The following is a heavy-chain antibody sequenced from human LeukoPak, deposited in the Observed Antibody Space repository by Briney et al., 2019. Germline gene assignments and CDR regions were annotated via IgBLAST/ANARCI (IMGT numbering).Heavy chain of an antibody. D-gene: IGHD3-10*01. CDR1: GFTFSSYS. CDR3: ARDEVTMVRDPATTVYYYYYYMDV. V-gene: IGHV3-21*01. CDR2: ISSSSSYI. Sequence: GGSLRLSCAASGFTFSSYSMNWVRQAPGKGLEWVSSISSSSSYIYYADSVKGRFTISRDNAKNSLYLQMNSLRAEDTAVYYCARDEVTMVRDPATTVYYYYYYMDVWGKGTTVTISS. J-gene: IGHJ6*03.